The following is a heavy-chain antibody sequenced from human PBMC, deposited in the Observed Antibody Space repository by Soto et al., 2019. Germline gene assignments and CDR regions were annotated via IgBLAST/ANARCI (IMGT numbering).Heavy chain of an antibody. CDR1: GGSFSGYF. CDR3: ARGYRRAIQDY. CDR2: IYHSGST. J-gene: IGHJ4*02. D-gene: IGHD3-3*01. Sequence: SETLSLTCAVYGGSFSGYFWTWIRQAPGKGLEWIGEIYHSGSTNYNPSLKSRVTISVDTSKNQFSLKLSSVTAADTAVYYCARGYRRAIQDYWGQGTLVTVSS. V-gene: IGHV4-34*01.